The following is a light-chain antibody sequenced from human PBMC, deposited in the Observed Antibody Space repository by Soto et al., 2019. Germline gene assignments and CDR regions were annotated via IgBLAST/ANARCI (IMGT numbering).Light chain of an antibody. CDR2: GAS. CDR3: QQYDSWPRT. J-gene: IGKJ1*01. CDR1: QSVSSN. Sequence: EMVMTQSPATLSVSPGERATLSCRASQSVSSNLAWYKQKPGQAPKLLIYGASTRATGIPARFSGSGSGTEFTLTISSLQSEDFALYYCQQYDSWPRTFGQGTKVDIK. V-gene: IGKV3-15*01.